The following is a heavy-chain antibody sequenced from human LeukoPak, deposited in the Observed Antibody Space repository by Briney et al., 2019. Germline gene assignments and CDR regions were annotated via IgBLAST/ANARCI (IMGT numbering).Heavy chain of an antibody. CDR2: ISSSGSTI. CDR3: ARGALRYFDWLSRSYYYYYYVDV. V-gene: IGHV3-48*03. CDR1: GFTFSSYE. Sequence: PGGSLRLSCAASGFTFSSYEMNWVRQAPGKGREWVSYISSSGSTIYYADSVKGRFTISRDNAKNSLYLQMNSLRAEDTAVYYCARGALRYFDWLSRSYYYYYYVDVWGKGTTVTISS. D-gene: IGHD3-9*01. J-gene: IGHJ6*03.